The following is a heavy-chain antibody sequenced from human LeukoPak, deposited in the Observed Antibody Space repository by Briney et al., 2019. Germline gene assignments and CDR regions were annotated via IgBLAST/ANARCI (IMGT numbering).Heavy chain of an antibody. CDR1: GYTFTGYY. CDR2: INANSGGT. CDR3: ARPVEQQLATGDALDI. Sequence: GASVKVSCKASGYTFTGYYIHWVRQAPGQGLEWMGWINANSGGTNYAQKFQGRVTMTRDTSISTAYLELSRLRSDDTAVYYCARPVEQQLATGDALDIWGQGTMVTVSS. D-gene: IGHD6-13*01. J-gene: IGHJ3*02. V-gene: IGHV1-2*02.